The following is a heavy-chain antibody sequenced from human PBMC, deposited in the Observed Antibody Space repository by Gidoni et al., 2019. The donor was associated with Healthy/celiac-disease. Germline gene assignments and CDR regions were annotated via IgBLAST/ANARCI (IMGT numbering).Heavy chain of an antibody. CDR2: ISSNGGST. J-gene: IGHJ4*02. CDR3: VRKDSSSWYGYFDY. V-gene: IGHV3-64D*06. CDR1: GFTFSSYA. D-gene: IGHD6-13*01. Sequence: EVQLVESGGGLVQPGGSLSLSCSASGFTFSSYAMHWVRQAPGKGLEYVSAISSNGGSTYYADSVKGRFTISRDNSKNTLYLQMSSLRAEDTAVYYCVRKDSSSWYGYFDYWGQGTLVTVSS.